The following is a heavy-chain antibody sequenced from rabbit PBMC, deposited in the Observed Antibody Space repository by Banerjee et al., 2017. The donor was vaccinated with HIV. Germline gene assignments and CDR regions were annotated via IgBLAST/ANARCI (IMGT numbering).Heavy chain of an antibody. CDR2: INTSTGNT. J-gene: IGHJ4*01. Sequence: QEQLEESGGDLVKPEGSLTLTCTASGFSLSNKYVMCWVRQAPGKGLEWIACINTSTGNTVYASWAKGRFTISKTSSTTVTLQMASLTAADTATYFCARDHDSSGGYVFDLWGPGTLVTVS. CDR1: GFSLSNKYV. CDR3: ARDHDSSGGYVFDL. V-gene: IGHV1S45*01. D-gene: IGHD1-1*01.